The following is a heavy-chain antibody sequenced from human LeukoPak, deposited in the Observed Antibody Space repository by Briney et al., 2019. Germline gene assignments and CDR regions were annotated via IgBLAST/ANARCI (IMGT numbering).Heavy chain of an antibody. J-gene: IGHJ3*02. D-gene: IGHD3-10*01. CDR1: GGSISSYY. CDR3: ARFVHYYGSGSYYQGKKIDAFDI. Sequence: SETLSLTCTVSGGSISSYYWSWIRQPAGKGLEWIGRIYTSGSTNYNPSLKSRVTMSVDTSKNQFSLKLSSVTAADTAVYYCARFVHYYGSGSYYQGKKIDAFDIWGQGTMVTVSS. CDR2: IYTSGST. V-gene: IGHV4-4*07.